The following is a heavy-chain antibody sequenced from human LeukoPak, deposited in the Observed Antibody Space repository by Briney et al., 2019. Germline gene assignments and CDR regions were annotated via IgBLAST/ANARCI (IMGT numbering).Heavy chain of an antibody. D-gene: IGHD2-21*02. J-gene: IGHJ4*02. V-gene: IGHV3-23*01. CDR2: ISGSGGST. Sequence: GGSLRLFCAASGFTFSSYAMSWARQATGKGLEWGSAISGSGGSTYYADSVKGRFTISRDNSKNTLYLQMNSLRAEDTAVYYCATVTAFIGYFDYWGQGTLVTVSS. CDR1: GFTFSSYA. CDR3: ATVTAFIGYFDY.